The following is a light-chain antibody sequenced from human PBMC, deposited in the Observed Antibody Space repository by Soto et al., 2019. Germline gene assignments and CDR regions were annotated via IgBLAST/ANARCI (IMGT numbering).Light chain of an antibody. J-gene: IGKJ5*01. V-gene: IGKV1-9*01. CDR2: AAS. CDR1: QGISSY. CDR3: QQLNSFPIT. Sequence: DIQLTQSPSFLSASVGDRVTITCRASQGISSYLAWYQQKPGKAPKLLIYAASTLQSGVPSRFSGSGSGTEFALTISSLQPEDVATCYCQQLNSFPITFGQGTRLEIK.